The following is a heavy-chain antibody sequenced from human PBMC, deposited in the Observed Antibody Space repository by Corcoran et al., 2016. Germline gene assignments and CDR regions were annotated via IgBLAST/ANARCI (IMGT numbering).Heavy chain of an antibody. CDR3: AREGYYYDSSGYYPLDY. V-gene: IGHV1-3*01. Sequence: QVQLVQSGAEVKKPGASVKVSCKASGYTFTSYAMHWVRQAPGQRLEWMGWINAGNGNTKYSQKFQGRVTITRDTSASTAYMELSSLRSEDTAVYYCAREGYYYDSSGYYPLDYWGQGTLVTVSS. D-gene: IGHD3-22*01. CDR1: GYTFTSYA. CDR2: INAGNGNT. J-gene: IGHJ4*02.